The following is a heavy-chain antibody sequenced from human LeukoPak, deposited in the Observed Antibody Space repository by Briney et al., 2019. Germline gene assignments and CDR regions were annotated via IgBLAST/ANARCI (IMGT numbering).Heavy chain of an antibody. D-gene: IGHD3-10*01. CDR2: IYHSGST. CDR3: AREGRFGEFFYYYYMDV. CDR1: GYSISSGYY. V-gene: IGHV4-38-2*02. J-gene: IGHJ6*03. Sequence: SETLSLTCTVSGYSISSGYYWGWIRQPPGKGLEWIGSIYHSGSTYYNPSLKSRVTISVDTSKNQFSLKLSSVTAADTAVYYCAREGRFGEFFYYYYMDVWGKGTTVTISS.